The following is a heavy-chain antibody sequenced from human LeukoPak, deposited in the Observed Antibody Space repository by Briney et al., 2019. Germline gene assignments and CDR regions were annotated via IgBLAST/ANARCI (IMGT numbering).Heavy chain of an antibody. CDR2: IYYSGST. D-gene: IGHD3-3*01. CDR1: GGSISSGDYY. V-gene: IGHV4-30-4*08. Sequence: PSETLSLTCTVSGGSISSGDYYWSWIRQPPGKGLEWIGYIYYSGSTSYNPSLKSRVTILVDTSKNQFSLKLSSMTAADTAVYHCASSEKDEVLRFLEWSPGFDYWGQGTLVTVSS. J-gene: IGHJ4*02. CDR3: ASSEKDEVLRFLEWSPGFDY.